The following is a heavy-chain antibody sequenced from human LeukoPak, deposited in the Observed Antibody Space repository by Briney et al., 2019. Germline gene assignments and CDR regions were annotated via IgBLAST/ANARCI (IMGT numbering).Heavy chain of an antibody. D-gene: IGHD3-3*01. CDR3: ARGILYDFWSGYHNFDY. CDR2: IYTSGST. CDR1: GDSINSFY. V-gene: IGHV4-4*07. Sequence: SETLSLTCTVSGDSINSFYWSWIRQPAGKGLEWIGRIYTSGSTNYSPSLKSRVTMSVDTSKNQFSLKLSSVTAADTAVYYCARGILYDFWSGYHNFDYWGQGTLVTVSS. J-gene: IGHJ4*02.